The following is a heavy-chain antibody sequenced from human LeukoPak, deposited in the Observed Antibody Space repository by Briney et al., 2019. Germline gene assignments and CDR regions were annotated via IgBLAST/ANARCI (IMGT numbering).Heavy chain of an antibody. D-gene: IGHD4-11*01. V-gene: IGHV4-59*01. CDR2: IYYSGST. J-gene: IGHJ4*02. CDR1: GGSISSYY. Sequence: PSETLSLTCTVSGGSISSYYWSWIRQPPGKGLEWIGYIYYSGSTDYNPSLKSRVTISVDTSKNQFSLKLSSLTAADTVVYYCAREGVTKYYFDYWGQGTLVTVSS. CDR3: AREGVTKYYFDY.